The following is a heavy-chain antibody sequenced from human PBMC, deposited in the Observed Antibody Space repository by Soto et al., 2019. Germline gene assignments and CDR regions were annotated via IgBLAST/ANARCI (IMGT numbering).Heavy chain of an antibody. J-gene: IGHJ4*02. D-gene: IGHD5-18*01. Sequence: EVQLVESGGGLVQPGGSLRLSCAASGFTFRSYNMNWVRQAPGKGLEWVSFITSDSGTIYYADSVKGRFTISRDNAKNSLYLQMNSLRDDYTAVYYCARTEFGYIYNFDHWGQGTLVTVSS. CDR1: GFTFRSYN. CDR3: ARTEFGYIYNFDH. V-gene: IGHV3-48*02. CDR2: ITSDSGTI.